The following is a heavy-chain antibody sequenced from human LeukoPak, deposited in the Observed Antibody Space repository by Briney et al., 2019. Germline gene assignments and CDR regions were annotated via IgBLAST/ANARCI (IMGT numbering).Heavy chain of an antibody. CDR3: ARGWQCPEY. D-gene: IGHD6-19*01. J-gene: IGHJ4*02. V-gene: IGHV3-23*01. CDR1: GFTFSGSA. CDR2: ITTTGDRK. Sequence: PGGSLRLSCAASGFTFSGSAMNWVRQAPGKGLEWVSSITTTGDRKYYSDSVEGRFTISRDNSKNMLHLQMNSLRVEDTAVYYCARGWQCPEYWGQGTRVTVSS.